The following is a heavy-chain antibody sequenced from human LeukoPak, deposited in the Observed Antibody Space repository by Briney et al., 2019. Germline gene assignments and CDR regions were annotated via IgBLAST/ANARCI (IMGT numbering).Heavy chain of an antibody. V-gene: IGHV1-69*02. CDR1: GGTFSSYT. J-gene: IGHJ4*02. D-gene: IGHD6-19*01. CDR3: ARGEGSGWYLSFDY. CDR2: IIPILGIA. Sequence: GSSVKVSCKASGGTFSSYTISWVRQAPGQGLEWMGRIIPILGIANYAQEFQGRVTITADKSTSTAYMELSSLRSEDTAVYYCARGEGSGWYLSFDYWGQGTLVTVSS.